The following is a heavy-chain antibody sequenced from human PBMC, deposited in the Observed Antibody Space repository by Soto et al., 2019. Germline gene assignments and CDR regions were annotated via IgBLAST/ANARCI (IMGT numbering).Heavy chain of an antibody. V-gene: IGHV3-30*18. J-gene: IGHJ4*02. Sequence: QVQLVESGGGVVQPGRSLRLSCAASGFTFSSYGMHWVRQAPGKGLEWVAVISYDGSNKYYADSVKGRFTISRDNSKNTLYLQMNSLRAEDTAVYYCAKGSVDIGGPIDYWGQGTLVTVSS. CDR2: ISYDGSNK. CDR3: AKGSVDIGGPIDY. CDR1: GFTFSSYG. D-gene: IGHD2-15*01.